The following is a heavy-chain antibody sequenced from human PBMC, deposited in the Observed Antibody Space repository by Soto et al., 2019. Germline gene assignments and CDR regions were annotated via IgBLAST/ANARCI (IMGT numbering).Heavy chain of an antibody. V-gene: IGHV3-23*01. Sequence: GGSLRLSCAASGFTFSSYAMSWVRQAPGKGLEWVSGISVSGDSTYYADSVKGRFTISRDNSKNTLYLQMNSLRAEDTAVYYCAKFSGAVYYYGMEVWGQGTTVTVSS. J-gene: IGHJ6*02. CDR3: AKFSGAVYYYGMEV. CDR1: GFTFSSYA. CDR2: ISVSGDST.